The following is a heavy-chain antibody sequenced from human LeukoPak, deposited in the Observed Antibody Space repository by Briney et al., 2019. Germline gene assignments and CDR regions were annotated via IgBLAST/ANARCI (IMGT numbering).Heavy chain of an antibody. V-gene: IGHV3-20*04. J-gene: IGHJ4*02. D-gene: IGHD2-2*01. CDR1: GFTFDDYG. CDR3: AREVVVVPAAMYYFDY. Sequence: GGSLRLSCAASGFTFDDYGVSWVRQAPGKGLEWVSGINWNGGSTAYADSVKGRFTISRDNAKNSLYLQMNSLRAEDTAVYYCAREVVVVPAAMYYFDYWGQGTLVTVSS. CDR2: INWNGGST.